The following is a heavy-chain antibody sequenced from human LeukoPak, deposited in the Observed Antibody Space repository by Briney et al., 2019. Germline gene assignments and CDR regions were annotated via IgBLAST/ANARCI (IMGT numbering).Heavy chain of an antibody. CDR2: ISYDGSNK. Sequence: GGSLRLSCAASGFTFSSYAMHWVRQAPGKGLEWVAVISYDGSNKYYADSVKGRFTISRDNSKNTLYLQMNSLRAEDTAVYCCARAFGSGGSCYWGQGTLVTVSS. CDR1: GFTFSSYA. CDR3: ARAFGSGGSCY. V-gene: IGHV3-30*04. J-gene: IGHJ4*02. D-gene: IGHD2-15*01.